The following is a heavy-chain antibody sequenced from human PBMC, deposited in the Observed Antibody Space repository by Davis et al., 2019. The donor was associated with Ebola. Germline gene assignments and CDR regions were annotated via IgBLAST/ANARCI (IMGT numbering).Heavy chain of an antibody. CDR2: MSYDGSNK. CDR1: GFTFSSYG. J-gene: IGHJ6*02. V-gene: IGHV3-30*03. CDR3: ARSFGPYYYYGMDV. D-gene: IGHD3-16*01. Sequence: GESLKISCAASGFTFSSYGMHWVRQAPGKGLEWVAVMSYDGSNKYYADSVKGRFTISRDNSKNTLYLQMNSLRAEDTAVYYCARSFGPYYYYGMDVWGQGTTVTVSS.